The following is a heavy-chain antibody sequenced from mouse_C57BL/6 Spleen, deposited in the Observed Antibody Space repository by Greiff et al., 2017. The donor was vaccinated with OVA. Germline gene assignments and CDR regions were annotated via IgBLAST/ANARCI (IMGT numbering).Heavy chain of an antibody. D-gene: IGHD1-1*01. Sequence: EVKLMESGGGLVQPGGSLSLSCAASGFTFTDYYMSWVRQPPGKALEWLGFIRNKANGYTTEYSASVKGRFTISSDNSQSILYLQMNALRAEDRATYYCARYGTTVVAPDVWGTGTTVTVSS. J-gene: IGHJ1*03. CDR2: IRNKANGYTT. CDR1: GFTFTDYY. CDR3: ARYGTTVVAPDV. V-gene: IGHV7-3*01.